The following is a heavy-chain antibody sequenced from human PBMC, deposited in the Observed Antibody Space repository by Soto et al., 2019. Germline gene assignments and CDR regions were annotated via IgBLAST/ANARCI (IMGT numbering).Heavy chain of an antibody. D-gene: IGHD2-15*01. CDR2: INHSGST. V-gene: IGHV4-34*01. J-gene: IGHJ3*02. Sequence: QEQLQQWGAGLLRPSQTLSRTCAVYGGSFSGYYWSWIRQPPGKGLEWIGEINHSGSTNYNPSLRSRVTISVDTSKYQFPLKLSSVTAADTAVYYCAGRYCSGGRCYLGAFDIWGQGTMVTVSS. CDR3: AGRYCSGGRCYLGAFDI. CDR1: GGSFSGYY.